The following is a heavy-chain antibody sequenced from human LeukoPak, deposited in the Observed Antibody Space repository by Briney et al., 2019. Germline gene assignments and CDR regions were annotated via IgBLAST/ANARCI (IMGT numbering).Heavy chain of an antibody. CDR2: IKQDGSEK. V-gene: IGHV3-7*01. D-gene: IGHD1-26*01. Sequence: PGGSLRLSCAASGFTFSSYWMTWVRQPPGKGLEGVANIKQDGSEKYYVDSVKGRFTISKDNAKNSLYLQMNSLRAEDTAVYYCARLEWELRYWGQGTLVTVSS. CDR3: ARLEWELRY. CDR1: GFTFSSYW. J-gene: IGHJ4*02.